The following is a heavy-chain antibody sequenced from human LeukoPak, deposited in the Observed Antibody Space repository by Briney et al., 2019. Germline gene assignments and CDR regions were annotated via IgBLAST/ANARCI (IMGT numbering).Heavy chain of an antibody. J-gene: IGHJ4*02. Sequence: GGSLRLSCAASGFTFSSYAMHWVRQAPGKGLEWVAVISYDGSNKYYADSVKGRFTISRDNSKNTLYLQMNSLRAEDTAVYYRARDETIYYGSGSYFDYWGQGTLVTVSS. CDR2: ISYDGSNK. CDR3: ARDETIYYGSGSYFDY. CDR1: GFTFSSYA. V-gene: IGHV3-30-3*01. D-gene: IGHD3-10*01.